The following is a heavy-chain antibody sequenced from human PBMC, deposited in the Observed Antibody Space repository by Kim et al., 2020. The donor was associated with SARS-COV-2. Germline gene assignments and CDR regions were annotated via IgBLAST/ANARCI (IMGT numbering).Heavy chain of an antibody. V-gene: IGHV3-64D*06. Sequence: GGSLRLSCSASGFTFSSYAMHWVRQAPGKGLEYVSAISSNGGSTYYADSVKGRFTISRDNSKNTLYLQMSSLRAEDTAVYYCVKVASVAGTSYFDYWGQGTLVTVSS. CDR1: GFTFSSYA. J-gene: IGHJ4*02. D-gene: IGHD6-19*01. CDR2: ISSNGGST. CDR3: VKVASVAGTSYFDY.